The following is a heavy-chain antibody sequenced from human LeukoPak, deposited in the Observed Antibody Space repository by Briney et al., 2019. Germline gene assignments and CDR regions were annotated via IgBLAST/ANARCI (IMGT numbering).Heavy chain of an antibody. CDR2: ISSSSSYI. J-gene: IGHJ4*02. CDR3: ARDSSGYTFDY. CDR1: GFTFSSYS. V-gene: IGHV3-21*01. D-gene: IGHD3-22*01. Sequence: GGSLRLSCAASGFTFSSYSMNWVRQAPGKGLEWVSSISSSSSYIYYADTVKGRFTISRDNAKNSLYLQMNSLRAEDTAVYYCARDSSGYTFDYWGQGTLVTVSS.